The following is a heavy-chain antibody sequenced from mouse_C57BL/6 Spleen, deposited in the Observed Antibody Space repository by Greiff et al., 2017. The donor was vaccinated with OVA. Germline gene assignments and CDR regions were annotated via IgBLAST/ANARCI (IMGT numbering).Heavy chain of an antibody. CDR2: ISSGGSYT. Sequence: EVQLVESGGDLVKPGGSLKLSCAVSGFTFSSYGMSWVRQTPDKRLEWVATISSGGSYTYYPDSVKGRFTISRDNAKNTLYLQMSSLKSEDTAMYYCAREELGQGRLHWYCDVWGTATTVTVSS. CDR1: GFTFSSYG. V-gene: IGHV5-6*01. J-gene: IGHJ1*03. CDR3: AREELGQGRLHWYCDV. D-gene: IGHD4-1*01.